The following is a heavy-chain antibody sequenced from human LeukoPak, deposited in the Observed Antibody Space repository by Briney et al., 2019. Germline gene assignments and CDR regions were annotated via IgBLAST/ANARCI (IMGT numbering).Heavy chain of an antibody. Sequence: GASVTVSFKASGYTFTSNDINWVRQAKAQGLEWMGWMNPNSGNTGYAQKFHGRVTMTRNTSISAPYMQLSSLRSEDTAVYYCARGRSSYYYGSGSWGQGTLVTVSS. CDR2: MNPNSGNT. J-gene: IGHJ4*02. CDR1: GYTFTSND. V-gene: IGHV1-8*01. D-gene: IGHD3-10*01. CDR3: ARGRSSYYYGSGS.